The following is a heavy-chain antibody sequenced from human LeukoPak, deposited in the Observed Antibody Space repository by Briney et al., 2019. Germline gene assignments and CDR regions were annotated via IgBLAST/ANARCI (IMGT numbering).Heavy chain of an antibody. D-gene: IGHD2-21*02. V-gene: IGHV3-21*06. CDR2: ISSSSSYI. Sequence: GGSLRLSCAASGFIFSSHSMNWVRQAPGKGLEWVSSISSSSSYIHYADSVKGRFTISRDNAKNSLYLQMNSLRAEGTAVYYCAGGLAVTVYWGQGTLVTVSS. J-gene: IGHJ4*02. CDR3: AGGLAVTVY. CDR1: GFIFSSHS.